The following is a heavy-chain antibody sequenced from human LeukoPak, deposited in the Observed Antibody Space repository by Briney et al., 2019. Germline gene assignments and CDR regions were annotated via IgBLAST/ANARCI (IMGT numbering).Heavy chain of an antibody. J-gene: IGHJ4*02. Sequence: GGSLRLSCAASGFTFSSYWMSWVRQAPGKGLEWVANIKQDGSEKYYVDSVKGRFTISRDNAKNSLYLQMNSLRAEDTAVYYCARDLPERGYCSSTSCYVGDYWGQGTLVTVSS. CDR3: ARDLPERGYCSSTSCYVGDY. V-gene: IGHV3-7*01. D-gene: IGHD2-2*01. CDR2: IKQDGSEK. CDR1: GFTFSSYW.